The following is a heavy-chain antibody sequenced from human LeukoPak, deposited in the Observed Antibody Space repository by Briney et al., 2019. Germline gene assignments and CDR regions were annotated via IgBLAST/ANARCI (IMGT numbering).Heavy chain of an antibody. J-gene: IGHJ4*02. D-gene: IGHD5-24*01. V-gene: IGHV4-38-2*02. CDR3: ARDGGRDGYNLKVYYFDY. CDR2: NYHSGST. CDR1: GYSISSGYY. Sequence: PSETLSLTCTVSGYSISSGYYWGWIRQPPGKGLEWIGSNYHSGSTYYNPSLKSRVTISVDTSKNQFSLKLSSVTAADTAVYYCARDGGRDGYNLKVYYFDYWGQGTLVTVSS.